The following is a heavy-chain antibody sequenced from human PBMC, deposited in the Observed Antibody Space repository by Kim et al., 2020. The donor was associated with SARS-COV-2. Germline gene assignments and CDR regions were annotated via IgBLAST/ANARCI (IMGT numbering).Heavy chain of an antibody. Sequence: SETLSLTCAVYGGSFSGYYWSWIRQPPGKGLEWIGEINHSGSTNYNPSLKSRVTISVDTSKNQFSLKLSSVTAADTAVYYCRVGPTPDFRYYYYGMDVWGQGTTVTVSS. D-gene: IGHD3-3*01. CDR2: INHSGST. CDR1: GGSFSGYY. J-gene: IGHJ6*02. V-gene: IGHV4-34*01. CDR3: RVGPTPDFRYYYYGMDV.